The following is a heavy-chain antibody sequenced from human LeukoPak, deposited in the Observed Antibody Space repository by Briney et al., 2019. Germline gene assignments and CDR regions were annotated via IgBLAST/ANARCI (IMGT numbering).Heavy chain of an antibody. CDR1: GDSISGYY. Sequence: SETLSLTCTVSGDSISGYYWSWIRQPPGKGLEWIGYIYSSGNTNYNPSLKSRVSISVDTSNSRVSLKLNSVTAADTAVYYCAKTTMTSEEYSYFYMDVWGRGTTVTVSS. CDR3: AKTTMTSEEYSYFYMDV. J-gene: IGHJ6*03. D-gene: IGHD4-17*01. CDR2: IYSSGNT. V-gene: IGHV4-4*09.